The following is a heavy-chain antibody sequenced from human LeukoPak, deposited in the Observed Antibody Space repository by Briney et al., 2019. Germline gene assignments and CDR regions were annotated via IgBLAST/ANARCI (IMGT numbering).Heavy chain of an antibody. CDR1: GGTFSSYA. D-gene: IGHD3/OR15-3a*01. Sequence: ASVKVSSKASGGTFSSYAISWVRQAPGPGLEWMGGIIPIFGTANYAQKFQSRVTITPDESTSTAYMEMSSLRSEDTAVYYCARADWSQNPFGYWGQGTLVTVSS. CDR3: ARADWSQNPFGY. J-gene: IGHJ4*02. CDR2: IIPIFGTA. V-gene: IGHV1-69*13.